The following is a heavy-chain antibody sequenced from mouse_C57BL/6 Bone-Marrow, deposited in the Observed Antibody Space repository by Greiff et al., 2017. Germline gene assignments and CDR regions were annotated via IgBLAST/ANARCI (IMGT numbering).Heavy chain of an antibody. Sequence: QVQLQQPGAELVKPGASVKLSCKASGYTFTSYWMHWVKQRPGRGLEWIGRIDPNSGGTKYNEKFKSKATLTVDKPSSTAYMQLSSLTSEDSAVYYCERETYYDYDKMAWFAYWGQGTLVTVSA. CDR3: ERETYYDYDKMAWFAY. CDR1: GYTFTSYW. V-gene: IGHV1-72*01. J-gene: IGHJ3*01. CDR2: IDPNSGGT. D-gene: IGHD2-4*01.